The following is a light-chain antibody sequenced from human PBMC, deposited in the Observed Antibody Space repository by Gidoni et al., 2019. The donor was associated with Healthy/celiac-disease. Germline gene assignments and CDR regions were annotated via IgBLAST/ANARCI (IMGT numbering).Light chain of an antibody. CDR3: QQHSSSPLT. J-gene: IGKJ3*01. V-gene: IGKV1-9*01. Sequence: DIQLTQSPSFLSASVGDRVTITCRASQGISSCLAWYQQKPGKAPKLLIYAASSLQGGVPSRFSGSGSGTEFTLTISSLQPEDFATYSCQQHSSSPLTFGPGTKVDIK. CDR1: QGISSC. CDR2: AAS.